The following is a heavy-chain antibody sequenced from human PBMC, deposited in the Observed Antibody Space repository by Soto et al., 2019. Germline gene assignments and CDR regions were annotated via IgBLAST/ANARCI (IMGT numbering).Heavy chain of an antibody. J-gene: IGHJ4*02. V-gene: IGHV4-34*01. CDR3: ARVPGY. Sequence: PSETLSLTCAVSGGRFSNYFWAWIRQAPGKGLEWIGEINHSGDTHFDPSLESRVTMSVDTSKNQFSLKLRSVTAADTAVYYCARVPGYWGQGTLVTVSS. CDR2: INHSGDT. CDR1: GGRFSNYF.